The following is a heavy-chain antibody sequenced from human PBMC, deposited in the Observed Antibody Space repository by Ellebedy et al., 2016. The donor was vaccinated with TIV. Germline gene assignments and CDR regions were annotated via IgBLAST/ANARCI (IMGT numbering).Heavy chain of an antibody. CDR3: ATGPNTGEYFQH. CDR2: FDPEDGET. D-gene: IGHD4-17*01. CDR1: GYTLTELS. V-gene: IGHV1-24*01. Sequence: ASVTVSCKVSGYTLTELSMHWVRQAPGKGLEWMGGFDPEDGETIYAQKFQGRVTMTEDTSTDTAYMELSSLRSEDTAVYYCATGPNTGEYFQHWGQGTLVTVSS. J-gene: IGHJ1*01.